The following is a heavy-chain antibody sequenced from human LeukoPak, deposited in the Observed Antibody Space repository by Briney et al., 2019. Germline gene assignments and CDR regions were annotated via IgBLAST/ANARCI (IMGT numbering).Heavy chain of an antibody. CDR1: GFTFSSYG. CDR3: AKDHRRDGYNFDRY. CDR2: IWYDGSNK. V-gene: IGHV3-33*06. D-gene: IGHD5-24*01. J-gene: IGHJ4*02. Sequence: GGSLRLSCAASGFTFSSYGMHWVRRAPGKGLEWVAVIWYDGSNKYYADSVKGRFTISRDNSKNTLYLQMNSLRAEDTAVYYCAKDHRRDGYNFDRYWGQGTLVTVSS.